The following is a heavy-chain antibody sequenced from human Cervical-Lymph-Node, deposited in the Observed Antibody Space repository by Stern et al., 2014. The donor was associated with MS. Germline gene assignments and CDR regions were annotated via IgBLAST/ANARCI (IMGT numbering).Heavy chain of an antibody. CDR2: ISPLFGQP. J-gene: IGHJ6*02. CDR1: GGTFSSYA. CDR3: ARGELKEGMVRGMDV. Sequence: QVQLVQSGAEVKKPGSSVKVSCKASGGTFSSYAISWVRQAPGQGREWMGGISPLFGQPDYEPKFPGRVTITADESTRQAYMERSSLRSEDTAVYYCARGELKEGMVRGMDVWGQGTTVTVSS. D-gene: IGHD1-26*01. V-gene: IGHV1-69*01.